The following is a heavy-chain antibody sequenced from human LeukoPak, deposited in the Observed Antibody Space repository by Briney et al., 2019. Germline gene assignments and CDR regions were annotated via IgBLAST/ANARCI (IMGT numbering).Heavy chain of an antibody. Sequence: GGSLRLSCAASGFTFSNAWMSWVRQAPGKGLEWVGRIKSKTDGGTTDYAAPVKGRFTISRDDSKNTLYLQMNSLKTEDTAVYYCTTDPGRIVPADLFDPWGQGTLVTVSS. CDR1: GFTFSNAW. J-gene: IGHJ5*02. V-gene: IGHV3-15*01. D-gene: IGHD2-2*01. CDR2: IKSKTDGGTT. CDR3: TTDPGRIVPADLFDP.